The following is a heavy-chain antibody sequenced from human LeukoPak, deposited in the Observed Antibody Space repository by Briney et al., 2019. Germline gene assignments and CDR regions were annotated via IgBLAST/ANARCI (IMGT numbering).Heavy chain of an antibody. J-gene: IGHJ6*03. D-gene: IGHD6-19*01. Sequence: ASVKVSCKASGGTFSSYAISWVRQAPGQGLEWMGRIIPIFGTANYAQKFQGRVTITTDESTSTAYMELSSLRSEDTAVYYCARDNSREGIAVAGTPPEDYYYMDVWGKGTTVTVSS. V-gene: IGHV1-69*05. CDR3: ARDNSREGIAVAGTPPEDYYYMDV. CDR1: GGTFSSYA. CDR2: IIPIFGTA.